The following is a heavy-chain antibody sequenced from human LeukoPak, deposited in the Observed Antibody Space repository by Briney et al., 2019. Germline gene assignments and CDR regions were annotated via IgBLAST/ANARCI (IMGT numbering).Heavy chain of an antibody. Sequence: SETLSLTCTVSGGSISSGDYYWSWIRQPPGKGLEWIGSISYSGSTYYNLSLKSRVTISVDTSKNQFSLKLNSLTAADTAVYFCARLGGVYGGYYFGYWGQGTLVTVSS. CDR2: ISYSGST. D-gene: IGHD2-8*02. V-gene: IGHV4-39*01. CDR3: ARLGGVYGGYYFGY. J-gene: IGHJ4*02. CDR1: GGSISSGDYY.